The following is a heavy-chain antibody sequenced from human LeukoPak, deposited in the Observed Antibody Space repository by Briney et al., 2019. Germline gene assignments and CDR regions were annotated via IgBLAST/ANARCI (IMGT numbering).Heavy chain of an antibody. J-gene: IGHJ5*02. V-gene: IGHV3-33*01. D-gene: IGHD3-16*01. CDR3: ARGGRRNNWFDP. CDR2: IWYDGSNK. Sequence: PGRSLRLSCAASGFTFSSYGMHWVRQAPGKGLEWVAVIWYDGSNKYYADSVKGRFTISRDNSKNTLYLQMNSLRAEDTAVYYCARGGRRNNWFDPWGQGTLVTVSS. CDR1: GFTFSSYG.